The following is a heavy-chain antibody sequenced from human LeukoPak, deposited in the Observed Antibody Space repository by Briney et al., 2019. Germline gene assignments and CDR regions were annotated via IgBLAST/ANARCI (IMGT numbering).Heavy chain of an antibody. V-gene: IGHV3-20*04. Sequence: GGSLRLSCAASGFTFDDYGMSWVRQAPGKGLEWVSGINWNGGSTYYADSVKGRFTISRDNSKNTLYLQMNSRRAEDTAVYYCAKDPSAAAPDYWGQGTLVTVSS. J-gene: IGHJ4*02. CDR3: AKDPSAAAPDY. D-gene: IGHD6-13*01. CDR1: GFTFDDYG. CDR2: INWNGGST.